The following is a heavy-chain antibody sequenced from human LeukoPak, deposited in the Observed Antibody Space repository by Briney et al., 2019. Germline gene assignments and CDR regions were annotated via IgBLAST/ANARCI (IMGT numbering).Heavy chain of an antibody. CDR2: IYTSGST. V-gene: IGHV4-61*02. J-gene: IGHJ4*02. Sequence: PSQTLSLTCTVSGGSISSGSYYWSWIRQPAGKGLEWIGRIYTSGSTNYNPSLKSRVTISVDTSKNQFSLKLSSVTAADTAVYYCARFDIVATKIDYWGQGTLVTVSS. D-gene: IGHD5-12*01. CDR1: GGSISSGSYY. CDR3: ARFDIVATKIDY.